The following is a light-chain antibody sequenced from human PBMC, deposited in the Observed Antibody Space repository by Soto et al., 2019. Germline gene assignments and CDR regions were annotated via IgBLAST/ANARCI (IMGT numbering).Light chain of an antibody. Sequence: QSALTQPASVSGSPGQSITISCTGTSSDVGGYNYVSWYQQHPGKAPKLMIYEVSNRPSGVSNRFSGSKSGNTASPTISGLQAEDEADYYCSSYTSSSTLVFGTGTKVTAL. CDR2: EVS. CDR3: SSYTSSSTLV. CDR1: SSDVGGYNY. V-gene: IGLV2-14*01. J-gene: IGLJ1*01.